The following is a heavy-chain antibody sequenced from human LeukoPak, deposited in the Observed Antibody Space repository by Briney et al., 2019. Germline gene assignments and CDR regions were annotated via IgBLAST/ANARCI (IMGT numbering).Heavy chain of an antibody. CDR3: AREAFSSPYYIDY. Sequence: PSETLSLTCTVSGDFITAYYWSWIRQTPGKGLEWIGYMYDSGSTNYNPSLKSRVTMSIDTSKNQFSLNLSSVTAADTAVYYCAREAFSSPYYIDYWGQGNLVTVSS. CDR2: MYDSGST. CDR1: GDFITAYY. J-gene: IGHJ4*02. V-gene: IGHV4-59*12. D-gene: IGHD2/OR15-2a*01.